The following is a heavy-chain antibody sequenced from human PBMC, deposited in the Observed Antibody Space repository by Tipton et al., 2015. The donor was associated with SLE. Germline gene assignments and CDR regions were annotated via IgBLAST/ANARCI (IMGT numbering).Heavy chain of an antibody. D-gene: IGHD2-21*01. Sequence: GSLRLSCAASGFSFSNYVMNWVRRAPGKGLEWISYISGSGGLKYYADSVRGRFTISRDNAKNSLYLQMNSLRVEDTAAYYCARDWVVPNKFNSYDGMDVWGQGTTVTVSS. CDR3: ARDWVVPNKFNSYDGMDV. J-gene: IGHJ6*02. CDR1: GFSFSNYV. V-gene: IGHV3-48*03. CDR2: ISGSGGLK.